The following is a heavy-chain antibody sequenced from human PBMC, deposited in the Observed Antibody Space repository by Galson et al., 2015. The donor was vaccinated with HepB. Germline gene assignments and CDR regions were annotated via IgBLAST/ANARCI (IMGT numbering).Heavy chain of an antibody. Sequence: SVKVSCKVSGYTLTELSMHWVRQAPGKGLEWMGGFDPEDGETIYAQKFQGRVTMTEDTSTDTAYMELSSLRSEDTAVYYCATVIVVVPAAIKEGAFDIWGQGTMVTVSS. V-gene: IGHV1-24*01. CDR2: FDPEDGET. J-gene: IGHJ3*02. CDR3: ATVIVVVPAAIKEGAFDI. CDR1: GYTLTELS. D-gene: IGHD2-2*01.